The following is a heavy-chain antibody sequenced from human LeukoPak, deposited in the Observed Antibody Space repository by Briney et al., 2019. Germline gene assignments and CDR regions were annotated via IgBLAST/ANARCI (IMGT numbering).Heavy chain of an antibody. Sequence: GGSLRLSCAASGFIFSSYEMDWVRQAPGKGLEWISYIRGGGDTTNYADSVKGRFTISRDNAKNSLYLQVDSLSVEDTALYYCVRDWGTRGSHFDFWGQGTLVTVSS. D-gene: IGHD3-16*01. CDR1: GFIFSSYE. V-gene: IGHV3-48*03. CDR3: VRDWGTRGSHFDF. CDR2: IRGGGDTT. J-gene: IGHJ4*02.